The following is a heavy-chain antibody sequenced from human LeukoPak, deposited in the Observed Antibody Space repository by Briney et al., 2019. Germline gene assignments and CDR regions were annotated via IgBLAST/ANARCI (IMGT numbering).Heavy chain of an antibody. J-gene: IGHJ4*02. CDR1: GFTFSSYA. CDR2: ISYDGSNK. D-gene: IGHD3-9*01. Sequence: LPGRSLRLSYAASGFTFSSYAMHWVRQAPGKGLEWVAVISYDGSNKYYADSVKGRFTISRDNSKNTLYLQMNSLRAEDTAVYYCARGPLRYFDWLFPYPFDYWGQGTLVTVSS. CDR3: ARGPLRYFDWLFPYPFDY. V-gene: IGHV3-30*04.